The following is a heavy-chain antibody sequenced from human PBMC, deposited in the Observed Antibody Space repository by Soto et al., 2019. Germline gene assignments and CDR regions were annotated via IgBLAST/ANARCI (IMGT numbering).Heavy chain of an antibody. J-gene: IGHJ5*02. CDR2: IYHSGST. D-gene: IGHD2-21*02. Sequence: TLSLTCAVSGGSISSGGYSWSWIRQPPGKGLEWIGYIYHSGSTYYNPSLKSRVTISVDRSKNQFSLKLSSVTAADTAVYYCARHVVVTAISPYNWFDPWGQGTLVTV. CDR3: ARHVVVTAISPYNWFDP. V-gene: IGHV4-30-2*01. CDR1: GGSISSGGYS.